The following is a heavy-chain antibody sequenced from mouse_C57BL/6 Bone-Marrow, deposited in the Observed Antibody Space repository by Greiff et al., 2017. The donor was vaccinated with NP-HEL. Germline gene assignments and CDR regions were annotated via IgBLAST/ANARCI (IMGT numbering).Heavy chain of an antibody. CDR1: GFTFSDYY. V-gene: IGHV5-12*01. Sequence: EVKVVESGGGLVQPGGSLKLSCAASGFTFSDYYMYWVRQTPEKRLEWVAYISNGGGSTYYPDTVKGRFTISRDNAQNTLYLQMSRLKSEDTTMYYCAREGAYWGQGTSVTVSS. CDR2: ISNGGGST. J-gene: IGHJ4*01. CDR3: AREGAY.